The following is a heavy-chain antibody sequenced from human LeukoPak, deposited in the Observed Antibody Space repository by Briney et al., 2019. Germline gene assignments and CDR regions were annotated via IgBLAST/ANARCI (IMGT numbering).Heavy chain of an antibody. Sequence: PGGSLRLSCAASGFTFSGSAMHWVRQASGKGLEWVGRIRSKANSYATAYAASVKGRFTISRDDSKNTAYLQMNSLKTEDTAVYYCTTITIFGVVIRDYWGQGTLVTVSS. CDR3: TTITIFGVVIRDY. D-gene: IGHD3-3*01. CDR1: GFTFSGSA. CDR2: IRSKANSYAT. V-gene: IGHV3-73*01. J-gene: IGHJ4*02.